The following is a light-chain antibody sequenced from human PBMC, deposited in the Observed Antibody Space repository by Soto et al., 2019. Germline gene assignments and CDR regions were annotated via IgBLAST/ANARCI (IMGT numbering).Light chain of an antibody. CDR2: HNN. J-gene: IGLJ2*01. V-gene: IGLV1-44*01. Sequence: QSVLTQPPSASGTPGQRVTISWSGSSSNVGSNTVDWYQQLPGTAPKLLIYHNNQRPSGVPDRLSGSKSGTAASLAISGLQSEDEADYYCAAWDDSRNAVVFGGGTKLTVL. CDR1: SSNVGSNT. CDR3: AAWDDSRNAVV.